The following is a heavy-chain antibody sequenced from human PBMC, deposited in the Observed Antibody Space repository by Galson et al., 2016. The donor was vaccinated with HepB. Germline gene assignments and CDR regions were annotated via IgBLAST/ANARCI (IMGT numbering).Heavy chain of an antibody. CDR1: GFTFSTYS. CDR3: ARDGFRWSSSSRDFDY. Sequence: SLRLSCAASGFTFSTYSMNWVRQAPGKGLEWVSYISSSSSTKYYADSVKGRFTISRDNAKNSLYLQMNSLRAEDTSVYYCARDGFRWSSSSRDFDYWGQGTLVTVSS. D-gene: IGHD6-6*01. CDR2: ISSSSSTK. V-gene: IGHV3-48*04. J-gene: IGHJ4*02.